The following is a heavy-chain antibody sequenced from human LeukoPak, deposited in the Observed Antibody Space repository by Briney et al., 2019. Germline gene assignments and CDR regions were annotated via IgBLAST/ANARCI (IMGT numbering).Heavy chain of an antibody. CDR2: IYHSGST. D-gene: IGHD2-15*01. J-gene: IGHJ4*02. CDR3: ARDPLVVVATIDY. CDR1: GYSISSGYY. V-gene: IGHV4-38-2*02. Sequence: SETLSLTCTVSGYSISSGYYWGWIRQPPGKGLEWIGSIYHSGSTYYNPSLKSRVTISVDTSKNQFSLKLSSVTAADTAVYYCARDPLVVVATIDYWGQGTLVTVSS.